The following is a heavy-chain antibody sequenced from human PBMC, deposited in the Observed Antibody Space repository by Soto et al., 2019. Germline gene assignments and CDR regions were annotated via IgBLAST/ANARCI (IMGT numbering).Heavy chain of an antibody. CDR1: GGSIRSGDYY. CDR2: IYYSGST. Sequence: QVQLQESGPGLVKPSQILSLTCTVSGGSIRSGDYYWSWIRQHPGKGLEWIGYIYYSGSTYYNLSLKSRVTISVDTPKNQFSLKLSSVTAADTAVYYCARWWSGSRQGFDPWGQGTLVTVS. V-gene: IGHV4-31*03. D-gene: IGHD3-3*01. CDR3: ARWWSGSRQGFDP. J-gene: IGHJ5*02.